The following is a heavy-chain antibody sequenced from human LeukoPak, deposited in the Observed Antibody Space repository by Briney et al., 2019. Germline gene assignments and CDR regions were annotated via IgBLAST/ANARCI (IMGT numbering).Heavy chain of an antibody. J-gene: IGHJ4*02. CDR1: GYTFTGYY. D-gene: IGHD3-10*01. Sequence: GASVKVSCKASGYTFTGYYMHWVRQAPGQGLEWMGWINPNSGGTNYAQKFQGRVTMTRDTSISTAYMELSRLRSDDTAVYYCARATKLWFSLVGDYWGQGTLVTVSS. V-gene: IGHV1-2*02. CDR2: INPNSGGT. CDR3: ARATKLWFSLVGDY.